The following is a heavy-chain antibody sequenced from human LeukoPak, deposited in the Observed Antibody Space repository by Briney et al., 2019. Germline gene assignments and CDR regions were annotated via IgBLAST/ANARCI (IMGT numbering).Heavy chain of an antibody. CDR1: GFTFSNAW. Sequence: GGSLRLSCAASGFTFSNAWMSWVRQAPGKGLEWVGRIKSKTDGGTTDYAAPVKGRFTISRDDSRNTLYLQMNSLKTEDTAVYYCTTTSGGKPDDYWGQGTLVTVSS. CDR3: TTTSGGKPDDY. CDR2: IKSKTDGGTT. J-gene: IGHJ4*02. D-gene: IGHD2-15*01. V-gene: IGHV3-15*01.